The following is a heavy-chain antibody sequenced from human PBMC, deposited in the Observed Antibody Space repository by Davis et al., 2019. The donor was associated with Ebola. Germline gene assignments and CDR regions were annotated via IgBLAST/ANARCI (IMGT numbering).Heavy chain of an antibody. Sequence: GESLKISCAASGFTFSSYAMSWVRPAPGKGLEWVSAISGSGGSTYYADSVKGRFTISRDNSKNTLYLQMNSLRAEDTAVYYCAKDIEDYGEVLDYYYGMDVWGQGTTVTVSS. CDR1: GFTFSSYA. V-gene: IGHV3-23*01. CDR2: ISGSGGST. J-gene: IGHJ6*02. D-gene: IGHD4-17*01. CDR3: AKDIEDYGEVLDYYYGMDV.